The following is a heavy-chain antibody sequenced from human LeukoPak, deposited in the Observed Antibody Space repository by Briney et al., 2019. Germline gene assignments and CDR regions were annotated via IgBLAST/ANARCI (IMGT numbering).Heavy chain of an antibody. V-gene: IGHV4-59*01. CDR1: GGSISSYY. CDR3: ASLLGGHGSYFDY. CDR2: IYYSGST. J-gene: IGHJ4*02. D-gene: IGHD3-10*01. Sequence: SETLSLTCTVSGGSISSYYWSWIRQPPGKGLEWIGYIYYSGSTNYNPSLKSRVTISVDTSKNQFSLKLSSVTAADTAVYYCASLLGGHGSYFDYWGQGTLVTVSS.